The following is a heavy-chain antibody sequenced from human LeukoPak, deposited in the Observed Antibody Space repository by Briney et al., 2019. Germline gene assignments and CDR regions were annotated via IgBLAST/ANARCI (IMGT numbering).Heavy chain of an antibody. J-gene: IGHJ3*02. Sequence: PSETLSLTCTVSGGSISSGSYYWSWIRQPAGKGLDWIGRIYTSGTTNYNPSLKSRVTSSVDTSKNQFSLKLSSVTAADTAVYYCARELTGNDAFDIWGQGTMVTVSS. CDR3: ARELTGNDAFDI. V-gene: IGHV4-61*02. D-gene: IGHD1-20*01. CDR2: IYTSGTT. CDR1: GGSISSGSYY.